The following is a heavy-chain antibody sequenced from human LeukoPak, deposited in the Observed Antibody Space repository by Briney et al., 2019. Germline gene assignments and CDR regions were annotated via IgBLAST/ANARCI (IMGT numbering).Heavy chain of an antibody. Sequence: GASVKVSCKASGYTFTSYYMHWVRQAPGQGLEWMGIINPSGGSTSYARKFQGRVTMTRDTSTSTVYMALSSLRSEDTAVYYCARDRYCSSTSCYYHDAFDIWGQGTMITVSS. CDR1: GYTFTSYY. J-gene: IGHJ3*02. CDR2: INPSGGST. CDR3: ARDRYCSSTSCYYHDAFDI. D-gene: IGHD2-2*01. V-gene: IGHV1-46*01.